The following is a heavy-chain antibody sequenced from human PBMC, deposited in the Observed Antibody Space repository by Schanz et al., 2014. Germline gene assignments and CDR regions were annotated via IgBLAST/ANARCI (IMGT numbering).Heavy chain of an antibody. J-gene: IGHJ3*01. V-gene: IGHV1-69*02. CDR2: IIPVLAIA. CDR3: ATMWGYCTATACQILEVLDV. Sequence: QVQLVQSGAEVKKPGSSVKVSCKASGGTFSTYTISWVRQAPGQGLEWMGRIIPVLAIADYAQKFKDRLTKTRDTSTSTFYMELRSLRSDDTARYYCATMWGYCTATACQILEVLDVWGQGTMVTVSS. D-gene: IGHD2-8*02. CDR1: GGTFSTYT.